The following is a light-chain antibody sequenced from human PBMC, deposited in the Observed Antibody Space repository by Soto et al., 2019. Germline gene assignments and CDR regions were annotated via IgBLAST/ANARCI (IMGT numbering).Light chain of an antibody. CDR2: DAS. CDR3: QQYNRFWT. CDR1: QSISNW. Sequence: DIQMTQSPSTLSASVGDRVTITCRASQSISNWLAWYQQRPGKAPKLLIYDASILEGGVPSRFSGSGSGTEFTLTISSLQPDDFATDYCQQYNRFWTFGQGTKVEIK. J-gene: IGKJ1*01. V-gene: IGKV1-5*01.